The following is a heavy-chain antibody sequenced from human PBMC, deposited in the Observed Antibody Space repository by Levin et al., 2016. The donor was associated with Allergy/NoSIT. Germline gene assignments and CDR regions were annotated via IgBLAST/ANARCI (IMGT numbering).Heavy chain of an antibody. D-gene: IGHD3-3*01. J-gene: IGHJ6*02. CDR3: ARKLLRFLEWGYGMDV. V-gene: IGHV1-2*02. Sequence: ASVKVSCKASGYTFTGYYMHWVRQAPGQGLEWMGWINPNSGGTNYAQKFQGRVTMTRDTSISTAYMELSRLRSDDTAVYYCARKLLRFLEWGYGMDVWGQGTTVTVSS. CDR1: GYTFTGYY. CDR2: INPNSGGT.